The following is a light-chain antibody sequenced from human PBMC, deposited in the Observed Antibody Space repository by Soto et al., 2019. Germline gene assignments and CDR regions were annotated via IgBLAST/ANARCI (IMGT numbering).Light chain of an antibody. Sequence: QSVLTQPPSASGTPGQRVTISCSGSSSNIGSNTVNWYQQLPGTAPKLLIHSINQRPSGVPDRFSGSKSDTSASLAISGLQSEDEATYYCSSWDDSLNGAVFGGGTKLTVL. CDR2: SIN. CDR1: SSNIGSNT. CDR3: SSWDDSLNGAV. V-gene: IGLV1-44*01. J-gene: IGLJ7*01.